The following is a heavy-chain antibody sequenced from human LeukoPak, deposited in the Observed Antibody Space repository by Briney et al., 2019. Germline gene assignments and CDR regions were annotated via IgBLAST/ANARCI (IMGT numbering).Heavy chain of an antibody. J-gene: IGHJ4*02. Sequence: SETLSLTCTVSGGSISSRYWSWIRQPPGKGLEWIGYIYSRVSTNYNPSLKSRVTMSVDTSNNQFSLRLSSVTAADTAVYYCASGGWGSTRVDYWGQGTLVTVSS. CDR2: IYSRVST. CDR1: GGSISSRY. V-gene: IGHV4-59*11. D-gene: IGHD7-27*01. CDR3: ASGGWGSTRVDY.